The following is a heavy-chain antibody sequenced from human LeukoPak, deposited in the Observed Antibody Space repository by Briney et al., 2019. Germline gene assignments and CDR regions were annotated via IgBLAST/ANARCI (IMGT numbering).Heavy chain of an antibody. CDR2: ISSSGTTI. V-gene: IGHV3-48*03. CDR1: GFTFSSYE. J-gene: IGHJ4*02. D-gene: IGHD2-2*01. CDR3: ARRYCSSTSCLIDY. Sequence: GGSLRLSCAASGFTFSSYEMNWVRQAPGKGLEWGSYISSSGTTIYYADSVKGRFTISRDNAKNSPYLQMNSLRAEDTAVYYCARRYCSSTSCLIDYWGQGTLVTVSS.